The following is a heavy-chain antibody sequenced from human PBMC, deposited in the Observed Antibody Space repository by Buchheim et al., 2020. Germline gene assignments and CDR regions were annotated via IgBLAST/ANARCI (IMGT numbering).Heavy chain of an antibody. J-gene: IGHJ4*02. CDR3: ARGRVWYSAFDY. Sequence: EVQLVESGGGLVQPGGSLRLSCAPSGFTFSSYDMSWVRQAPGKGLEWVSYITSSASVTYYADSVKGRVTISRDNAKNSLYLQMNSLRVEDTAVYYCARGRVWYSAFDYWGQGTL. CDR2: ITSSASVT. V-gene: IGHV3-48*03. D-gene: IGHD1-1*01. CDR1: GFTFSSYD.